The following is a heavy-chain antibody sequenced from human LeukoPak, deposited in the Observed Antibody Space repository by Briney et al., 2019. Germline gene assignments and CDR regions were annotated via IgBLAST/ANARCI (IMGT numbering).Heavy chain of an antibody. D-gene: IGHD5-18*01. V-gene: IGHV4-39*01. CDR2: IYYSGST. J-gene: IGHJ4*02. CDR3: ARHVENSYGSYYFDY. Sequence: PSETLSLTCTVSGGSISSSSYYWGWLRQPPGKGLEGIGSIYYSGSTYYYPSLKSRVTISVDTSKNQFSLKLSSVTASDTAVYYCARHVENSYGSYYFDYWGQGTWSPSPQ. CDR1: GGSISSSSYY.